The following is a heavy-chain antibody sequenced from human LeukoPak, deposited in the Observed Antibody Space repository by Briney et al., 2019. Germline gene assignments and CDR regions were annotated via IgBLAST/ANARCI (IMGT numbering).Heavy chain of an antibody. V-gene: IGHV4-59*01. CDR3: ARGRSNYFGMDV. J-gene: IGHJ6*02. D-gene: IGHD1-26*01. CDR1: GGSISSYY. Sequence: SETLSLTCTVSGGSISSYYWSWIRQPPGKGLEWIGYIYYSGSTNYNPSLKSRVTISVDTSKNQFSLKVSSVTAADTAVYYCARGRSNYFGMDVWGQGATVTVSS. CDR2: IYYSGST.